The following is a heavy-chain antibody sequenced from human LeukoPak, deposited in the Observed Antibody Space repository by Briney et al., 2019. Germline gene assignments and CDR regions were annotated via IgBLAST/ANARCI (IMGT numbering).Heavy chain of an antibody. CDR2: IYTSGTT. Sequence: PSETLSLTCTVSGGSMRSDFWTWIRQPAGKGLEWIGRIYTSGTTNYTPSLKSRVTMSVDTSKNQFSLKVTSVTAADTAVYYCARNTAGSFDYWGQGTLVTVSS. CDR3: ARNTAGSFDY. D-gene: IGHD2-8*02. CDR1: GGSMRSDF. J-gene: IGHJ4*02. V-gene: IGHV4-4*07.